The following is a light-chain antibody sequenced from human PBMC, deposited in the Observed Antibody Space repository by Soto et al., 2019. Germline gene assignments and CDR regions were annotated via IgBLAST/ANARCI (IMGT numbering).Light chain of an antibody. CDR1: QSVRNNY. V-gene: IGKV3-20*01. CDR2: GTS. J-gene: IGKJ3*01. CDR3: QKYGSSYT. Sequence: EIVLTQSPGTLSLSPGERATLSCRASQSVRNNYLAWYQQQPGQAPRLLIYGTSTRDTGIPDRFSGSGSGTDFTLTISRLEPEDFAVYYCQKYGSSYTFGPGTKVEI.